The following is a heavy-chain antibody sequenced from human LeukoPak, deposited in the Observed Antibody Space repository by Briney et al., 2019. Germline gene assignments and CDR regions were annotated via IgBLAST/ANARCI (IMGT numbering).Heavy chain of an antibody. D-gene: IGHD4-17*01. V-gene: IGHV4-59*11. CDR3: TRRNTADASIDL. CDR1: GGSISGHW. CDR2: ILYSGST. J-gene: IGHJ5*02. Sequence: SETLSLTCSVSGGSISGHWWTWVRQPPGEGLEWIGDILYSGSTNYNPSLKSRVSILVDTSTNQFSLKLNSVTAADTAMYYCTRRNTADASIDLWGQGILVIASS.